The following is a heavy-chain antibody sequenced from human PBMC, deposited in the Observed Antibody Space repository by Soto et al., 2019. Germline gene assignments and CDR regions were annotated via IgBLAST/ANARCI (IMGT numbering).Heavy chain of an antibody. CDR3: ARQRYSSSWSEFDS. Sequence: PGESLKISCKGSGYRFASYWIGWVRQMPGKGLEWMGIIYPGDSDTRYSPSFQGQVTISADKSTSTAYLQWTSLKASDTAMYYCARQRYSSSWSEFDSWGQGTLVTVSS. J-gene: IGHJ4*02. CDR2: IYPGDSDT. V-gene: IGHV5-51*01. D-gene: IGHD6-13*01. CDR1: GYRFASYW.